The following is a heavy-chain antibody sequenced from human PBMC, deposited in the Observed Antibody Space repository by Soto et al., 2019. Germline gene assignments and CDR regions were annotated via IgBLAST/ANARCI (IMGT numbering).Heavy chain of an antibody. Sequence: GGSLRLSCAASGFTVSSNYMSWVRQAPGKGLEWVSVIYSGGSTYYADSVKGRFTISRDNSKNTLYLQMNSLRAEDTAVYYCARELVGSVYFDYWGQGTLVTVCS. CDR2: IYSGGST. CDR3: ARELVGSVYFDY. V-gene: IGHV3-53*01. CDR1: GFTVSSNY. J-gene: IGHJ4*02. D-gene: IGHD3-10*01.